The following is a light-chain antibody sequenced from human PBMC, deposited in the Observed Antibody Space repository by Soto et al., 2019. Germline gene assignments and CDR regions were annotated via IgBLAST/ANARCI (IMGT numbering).Light chain of an antibody. CDR2: DVT. CDR3: SSYTSSSTLV. J-gene: IGLJ3*02. V-gene: IGLV2-14*03. Sequence: QSASVSGSLGQSITISCTGTTSDVGAYNYVSWYQQHPGKAPQLVIYDVTNRPSGVSNRFSGSKSANTASLTISGLQAEDEADYYCSSYTSSSTLVFGGGTKLTVL. CDR1: TSDVGAYNY.